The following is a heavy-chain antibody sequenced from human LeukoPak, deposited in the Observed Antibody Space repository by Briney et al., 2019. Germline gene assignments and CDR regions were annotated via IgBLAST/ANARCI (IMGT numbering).Heavy chain of an antibody. CDR2: ISSSSSYI. Sequence: GGSLRLSCAASGFTFSSYSMNWVRQAPGKGPEWVSSISSSSSYIYYADSVKGRFTISRDNAKNSLYLQMNSLRAEDTAVYYCAKKTIVGATVDAFDIWGQGTMVTVSS. J-gene: IGHJ3*02. CDR1: GFTFSSYS. V-gene: IGHV3-21*01. D-gene: IGHD1-26*01. CDR3: AKKTIVGATVDAFDI.